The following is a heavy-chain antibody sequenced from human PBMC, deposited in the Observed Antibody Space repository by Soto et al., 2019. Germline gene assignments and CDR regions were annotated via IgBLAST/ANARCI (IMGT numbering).Heavy chain of an antibody. D-gene: IGHD3-3*01. CDR2: ISGSGGST. Sequence: GGSLRLSCAASGFTFSSYAMSWVRQAPGKGLEWVSAISGSGGSTYYADSVKGRFTISRDNSKNTLYLQMNSLRAEDTAVYYCANLTRALIFGVVNRFDPWGQGTLVTVSS. CDR1: GFTFSSYA. CDR3: ANLTRALIFGVVNRFDP. J-gene: IGHJ5*02. V-gene: IGHV3-23*01.